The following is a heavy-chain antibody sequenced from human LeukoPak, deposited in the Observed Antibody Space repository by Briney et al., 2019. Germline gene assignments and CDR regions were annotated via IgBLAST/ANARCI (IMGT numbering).Heavy chain of an antibody. D-gene: IGHD3-22*01. CDR2: INHSGST. Sequence: PSETLSLTCAVYGGSFSGYYWSWIRQPPGKGLEWIGEINHSGSTNYNPSLKSRVTISVDTSKNQFSLKLSSVTAADTAVYYCARVRNYDSSGETMYFDYWGQGTLVTVSS. CDR3: ARVRNYDSSGETMYFDY. J-gene: IGHJ4*02. CDR1: GGSFSGYY. V-gene: IGHV4-34*01.